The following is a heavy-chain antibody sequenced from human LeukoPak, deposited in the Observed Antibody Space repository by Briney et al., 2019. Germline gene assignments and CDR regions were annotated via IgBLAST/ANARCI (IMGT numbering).Heavy chain of an antibody. D-gene: IGHD2-15*01. CDR2: ISRSSSPI. V-gene: IGHV3-48*01. CDR3: ARDRLMRATQPDY. Sequence: PGGSLRLSCAASGFTFSSYSMNWVRQAPGKGLEWVSYISRSSSPIYYADSVKGRFTISRDNAKNSLYLQMNSLRAEDTAVYYCARDRLMRATQPDYWGQGTLVTVSS. J-gene: IGHJ4*02. CDR1: GFTFSSYS.